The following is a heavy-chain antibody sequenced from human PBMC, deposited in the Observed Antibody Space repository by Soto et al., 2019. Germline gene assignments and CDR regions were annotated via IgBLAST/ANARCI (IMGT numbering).Heavy chain of an antibody. CDR2: VSTFNGNA. V-gene: IGHV1-18*01. D-gene: IGHD6-19*01. J-gene: IGHJ6*03. Sequence: ASVEVSCKTSGYTFSNYGIAWVRQAPGQGLECMGWVSTFNGNAHYEQSLQDRVTMTTDASTNTVYLELTSLRSDDTGVYYCARLTGYSSGWYANRGKGT. CDR3: ARLTGYSSGWYAN. CDR1: GYTFSNYG.